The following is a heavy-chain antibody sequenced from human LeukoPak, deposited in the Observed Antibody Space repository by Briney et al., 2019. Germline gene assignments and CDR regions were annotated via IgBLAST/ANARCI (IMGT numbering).Heavy chain of an antibody. CDR1: GFTFSSYA. V-gene: IGHV3-30-3*01. J-gene: IGHJ4*02. Sequence: GGSLRLSCAASGFTFSSYAMHWVRQAPGRGLEWVAVISYDGSNKYYADSVKGRFTISRDNSKNTLYLQMNSLRAEDTAVYYCARTRSNVYSSSWYDYFDYWGQGTLVTVSS. CDR2: ISYDGSNK. CDR3: ARTRSNVYSSSWYDYFDY. D-gene: IGHD6-13*01.